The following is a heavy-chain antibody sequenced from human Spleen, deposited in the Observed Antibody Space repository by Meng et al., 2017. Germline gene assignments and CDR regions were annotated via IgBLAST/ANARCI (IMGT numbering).Heavy chain of an antibody. D-gene: IGHD5-18*01. Sequence: GESLKISCAASGFTFSDYYMSWIRQAPGKGLEWVSSISSSSYIYYADSVKGRFTISRDNAKNSLYLQMNSLRAEDTAVYYCARDDGGYSYGYDYYYGMDVWGQGTTVTVSS. J-gene: IGHJ6*02. V-gene: IGHV3-69-1*01. CDR1: GFTFSDYY. CDR2: ISSSSYI. CDR3: ARDDGGYSYGYDYYYGMDV.